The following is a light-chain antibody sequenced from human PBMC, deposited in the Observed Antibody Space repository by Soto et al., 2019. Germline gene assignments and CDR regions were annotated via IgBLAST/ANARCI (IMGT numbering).Light chain of an antibody. CDR3: MQATQFPPIT. J-gene: IGKJ5*01. Sequence: DIVMTQTPIYSPVTLGQPASISCRSSQSLVLSDGNTYLSWLHQRPGQPPRLLIYKISNRFPGVPDRFSGSGAGTDFTLQISRVEAEDVGVYYCMQATQFPPITFGQGTRLEIK. CDR1: QSLVLSDGNTY. CDR2: KIS. V-gene: IGKV2-24*01.